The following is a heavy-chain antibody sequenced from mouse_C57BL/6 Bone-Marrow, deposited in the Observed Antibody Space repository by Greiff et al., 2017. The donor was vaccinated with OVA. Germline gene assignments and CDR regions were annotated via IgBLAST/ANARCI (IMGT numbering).Heavy chain of an antibody. D-gene: IGHD2-1*01. J-gene: IGHJ2*01. Sequence: EVNLVESGGGLVKPGGSLKLSCAASGFTFSSYTMSWVRQTPEKRLEWVATISGGGGNTYYPDSVKGRFTISRDNAKNTLYLQMSSLRSEDTALDYCARQLLWLDYWGQGTTLTVSS. CDR1: GFTFSSYT. CDR3: ARQLLWLDY. V-gene: IGHV5-9*01. CDR2: ISGGGGNT.